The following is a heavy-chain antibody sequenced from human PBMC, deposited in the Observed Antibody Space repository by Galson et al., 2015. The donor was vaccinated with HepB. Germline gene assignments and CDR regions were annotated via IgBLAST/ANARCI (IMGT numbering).Heavy chain of an antibody. CDR2: ISAYNGNT. Sequence: SVKVSCKASGYTFTSYYMHWVRQAPGQGLEWMGWISAYNGNTNYAQKLQGRVTMTTDTSTSTAYMELRSLRSDDTAVYYCARVATKLVRGGNWFDPWGQGTLVTVSS. CDR1: GYTFTSYY. CDR3: ARVATKLVRGGNWFDP. D-gene: IGHD6-13*01. V-gene: IGHV1-18*04. J-gene: IGHJ5*02.